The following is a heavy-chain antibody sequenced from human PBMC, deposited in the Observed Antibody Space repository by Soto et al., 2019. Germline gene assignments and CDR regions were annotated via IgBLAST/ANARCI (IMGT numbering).Heavy chain of an antibody. Sequence: VESGGGGFQSGGSLRLSCAASGFTASNFWMHWVRQAPGEGLVWVARINGDGSSRTYADSMKGRLTISRDNAKNMVFLDMKSLRGEDTAVYYCARDFDWNLDAWGSGTLVTVSS. J-gene: IGHJ2*01. CDR1: GFTASNFW. CDR2: INGDGSSR. V-gene: IGHV3-74*03. CDR3: ARDFDWNLDA. D-gene: IGHD3-9*01.